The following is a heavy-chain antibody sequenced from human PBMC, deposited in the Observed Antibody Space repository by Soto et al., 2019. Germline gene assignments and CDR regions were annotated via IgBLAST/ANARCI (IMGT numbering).Heavy chain of an antibody. J-gene: IGHJ5*02. CDR3: ARGPQWLRSDNWFDP. Sequence: QVQLQETGPGLVKPSETLSLTCSVSGASVSGYYWSWIRQTPGKGLEWIGNIHNSGASKYNPSLKSPVTISLDTSKNEFSLKIASVTAADTGVYYCARGPQWLRSDNWFDPWGQGSLVTVSS. CDR2: IHNSGAS. CDR1: GASVSGYY. V-gene: IGHV4-59*02. D-gene: IGHD5-12*01.